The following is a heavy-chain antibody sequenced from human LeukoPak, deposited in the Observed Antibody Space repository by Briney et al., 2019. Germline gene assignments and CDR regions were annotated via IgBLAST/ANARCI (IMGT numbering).Heavy chain of an antibody. CDR2: ISGSGGIT. D-gene: IGHD6-13*01. J-gene: IGHJ4*02. V-gene: IGHV3-23*01. CDR3: SNAPRRIAAAGTGSEFAY. Sequence: GGSLRLSCAASGFTFNSYDMSWVRQAPGKGLEWLSYISGSGGITYYADSVKGRFTISRDNSKNTVYLQMNSLRAEDTALYYCSNAPRRIAAAGTGSEFAYWGQGTLVTVSS. CDR1: GFTFNSYD.